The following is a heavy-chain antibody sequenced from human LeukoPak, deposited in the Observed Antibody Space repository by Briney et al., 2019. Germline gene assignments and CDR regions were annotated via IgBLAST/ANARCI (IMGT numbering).Heavy chain of an antibody. D-gene: IGHD5-18*01. V-gene: IGHV3-30*18. CDR1: GFTFSSYG. J-gene: IGHJ4*02. Sequence: GGSLRLSCAASGFTFSSYGMHWVRQAPGKGLEWVAVISYDGSNKYYADSVKGRFTISRDNSKNTLYLQMNSLRVEDTAVYYCAKGEDTAMEEIDYWGQGTLVTVSS. CDR3: AKGEDTAMEEIDY. CDR2: ISYDGSNK.